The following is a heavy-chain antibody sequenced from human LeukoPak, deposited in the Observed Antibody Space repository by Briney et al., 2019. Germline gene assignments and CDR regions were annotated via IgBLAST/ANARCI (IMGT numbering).Heavy chain of an antibody. CDR3: ARDDYYDSSGHRLDAEYFQY. J-gene: IGHJ1*01. Sequence: ASVKVSCKASGGTFSSYAISWVRQAPGQGLEWMGRIIPILGIANYAQKFQGRVTITADKSTSTAYMELSSLRSEDTAVYYCARDDYYDSSGHRLDAEYFQYWGQGTLVTVSS. CDR2: IIPILGIA. V-gene: IGHV1-69*04. CDR1: GGTFSSYA. D-gene: IGHD3-22*01.